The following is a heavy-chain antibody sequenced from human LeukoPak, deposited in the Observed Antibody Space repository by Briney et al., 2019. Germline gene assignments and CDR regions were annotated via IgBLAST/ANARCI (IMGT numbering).Heavy chain of an antibody. CDR3: ARGYYDYSNYEFDY. J-gene: IGHJ4*02. Sequence: ASVKVSCKASGYTFTGYYMHWVRQAPGQGLEWMGRINPNSGGTNYAQKLQGRVTMTRDTSISTAYMELSRLRSDDTAVYYCARGYYDYSNYEFDYWGQGTLVTVSS. V-gene: IGHV1-2*06. D-gene: IGHD4-11*01. CDR2: INPNSGGT. CDR1: GYTFTGYY.